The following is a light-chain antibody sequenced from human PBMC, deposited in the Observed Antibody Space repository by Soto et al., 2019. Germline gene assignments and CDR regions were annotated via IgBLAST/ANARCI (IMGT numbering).Light chain of an antibody. CDR2: GVS. CDR3: ISYTGSSTSYV. CDR1: RSDIGSYNY. Sequence: QSVLTQPASVSVSPGQSITISCSGTRSDIGSYNYVAWYQQFPGKTPKILIYGVSNRPSGVSSRFSGSKSGNTASLTISGLQAEDEADYYCISYTGSSTSYVFGSGTKVTV. V-gene: IGLV2-14*01. J-gene: IGLJ1*01.